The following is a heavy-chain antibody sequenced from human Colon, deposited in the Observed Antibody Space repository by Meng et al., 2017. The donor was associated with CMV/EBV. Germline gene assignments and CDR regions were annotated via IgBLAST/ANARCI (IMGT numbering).Heavy chain of an antibody. CDR2: LSSDESTS. D-gene: IGHD3-10*01. CDR1: GVSFANSW. CDR3: ARGQGGSGTWHLDA. Sequence: GESPKIPCAASGVSFANSWMHWVRPVSGKGLVWVSRLSSDESTSAYADFAKGRFTMSRDSVQNTLYLQMNNVRGEDTAVYYCARGQGGSGTWHLDAWGQGTLVTVSS. J-gene: IGHJ5*02. V-gene: IGHV3-74*01.